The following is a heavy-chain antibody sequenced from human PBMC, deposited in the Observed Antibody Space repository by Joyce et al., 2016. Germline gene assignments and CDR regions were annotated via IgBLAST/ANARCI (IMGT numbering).Heavy chain of an antibody. CDR1: GFFVSTND. CDR3: ARVYDFWSGHPGAAFDA. D-gene: IGHD3-3*01. CDR2: IYTDDTT. J-gene: IGHJ3*01. V-gene: IGHV3-53*01. Sequence: EVQLVESGGGLIQPGGSLSLSCVASGFFVSTNDMGWVRQAPGKGVESVSFIYTDDTTHYADSVKGRFTISRDDSENTLHLQMTSLRVEYTAVYYCARVYDFWSGHPGAAFDAWGQGTMVAISS.